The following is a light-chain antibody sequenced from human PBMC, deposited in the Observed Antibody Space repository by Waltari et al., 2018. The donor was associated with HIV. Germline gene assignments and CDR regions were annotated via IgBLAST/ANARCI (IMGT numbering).Light chain of an antibody. J-gene: IGLJ3*02. V-gene: IGLV2-23*02. CDR1: NNDVGSYNL. Sequence: QSALTQPASVSGSPGQSITISCTGSNNDVGSYNLVSWYQQHPGKAPKLIIFEVIKRPSGVSNRCSGSKSGNTASLTISGVQAEDEADYYCCSYASGTTPWVFGGGTKLTVL. CDR2: EVI. CDR3: CSYASGTTPWV.